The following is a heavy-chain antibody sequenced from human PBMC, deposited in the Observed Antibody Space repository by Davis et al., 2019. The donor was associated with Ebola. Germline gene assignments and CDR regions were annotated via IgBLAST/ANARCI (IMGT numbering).Heavy chain of an antibody. J-gene: IGHJ5*01. CDR1: GYTFTNYY. CDR2: INPNDGRT. D-gene: IGHD2-15*01. V-gene: IGHV1-46*01. CDR3: ARDKSEGIVVVVAAMGPGWFDP. Sequence: ASVKVSCKASGYTFTNYYMHWVRQAPGQGLEWMGMINPNDGRTIYAQKFQGRVTVTRDTSTSTAYMELGSLRTEDTAVYYCARDKSEGIVVVVAAMGPGWFDPWGQGTLVTVSS.